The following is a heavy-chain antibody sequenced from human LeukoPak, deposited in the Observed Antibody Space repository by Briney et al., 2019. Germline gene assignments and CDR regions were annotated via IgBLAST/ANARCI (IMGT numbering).Heavy chain of an antibody. CDR3: ARSREGNYFDY. V-gene: IGHV3-53*01. J-gene: IGHJ4*02. CDR1: GFAVSSNY. Sequence: PGGSLRLSCAASGFAVSSNYMSWVRQAPGKGLEWVSVIYSGGSTYYADSVKGRFTISRDNSKNTPYLQMNSLRAEDTAVYYCARSREGNYFDYWGQGTLVTVSS. CDR2: IYSGGST.